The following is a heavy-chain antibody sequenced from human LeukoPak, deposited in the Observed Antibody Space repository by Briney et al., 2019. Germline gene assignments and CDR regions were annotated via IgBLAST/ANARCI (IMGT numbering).Heavy chain of an antibody. Sequence: ASVKVSCKASGYTFTSYYMHWVRQAPGQGLEWMGWINPHSGGTNYAQKFQGRVTMTRDTSISTAYMELSRLRSDDTAVYYCASSIAARYWFDPWGQGTLVTVSS. V-gene: IGHV1-2*02. D-gene: IGHD6-6*01. CDR2: INPHSGGT. CDR3: ASSIAARYWFDP. CDR1: GYTFTSYY. J-gene: IGHJ5*02.